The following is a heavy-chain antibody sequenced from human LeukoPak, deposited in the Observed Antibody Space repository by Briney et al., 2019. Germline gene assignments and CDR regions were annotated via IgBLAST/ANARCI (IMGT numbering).Heavy chain of an antibody. Sequence: KPSETLSLTCTVSGGSISSGSYYWSWIRQPAGKGLEWIGRIYTSGSTNYNPSLKSRVTISVDTSKNQFSLKLSSVTAADTAVYYCAREGSGWYYYYYMDVWGKGTTVTISS. V-gene: IGHV4-61*02. J-gene: IGHJ6*03. CDR2: IYTSGST. D-gene: IGHD6-19*01. CDR1: GGSISSGSYY. CDR3: AREGSGWYYYYYMDV.